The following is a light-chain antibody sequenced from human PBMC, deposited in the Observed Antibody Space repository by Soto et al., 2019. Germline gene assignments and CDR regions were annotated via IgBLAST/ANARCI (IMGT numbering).Light chain of an antibody. CDR3: QQLGT. V-gene: IGKV3-20*01. CDR1: QSVRSNY. Sequence: IVLTQSPGTLSLSPGERATLSCRASQSVRSNYLAWYQQKPGQAPRLLIYGASSRATGIPDRFSGSGSGTDCTLTISRLEPEDFAVYYCQQLGTFGQGTKVEIK. J-gene: IGKJ1*01. CDR2: GAS.